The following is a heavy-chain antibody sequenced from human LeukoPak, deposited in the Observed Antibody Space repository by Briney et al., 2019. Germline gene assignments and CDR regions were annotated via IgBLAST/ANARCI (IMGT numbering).Heavy chain of an antibody. Sequence: SETLSLTCTVSGDSISGYYWSWIRQPPGKGLEWIGYTYYSGSDNYNPSLKSRVTISVDTSKNQFSLKLSSVTAADTAVYYCAGLGSYSDYWGQGTLVTVSS. CDR1: GDSISGYY. CDR2: TYYSGSD. V-gene: IGHV4-59*08. CDR3: AGLGSYSDY. J-gene: IGHJ4*02. D-gene: IGHD1-26*01.